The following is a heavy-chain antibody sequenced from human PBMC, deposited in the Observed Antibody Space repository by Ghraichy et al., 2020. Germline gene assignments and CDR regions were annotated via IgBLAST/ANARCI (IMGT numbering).Heavy chain of an antibody. Sequence: GGSLRLSCAASGFTFSSNAMTWVRQAPGKGLEWVSAISGSGGSTYYADSVKGRFTISRDNSKNTLYLQMNSLRAEDTAVYYCARTVSMIRGVIIVPKVSYGMDVWGQGTTVTVSS. CDR1: GFTFSSNA. V-gene: IGHV3-23*01. J-gene: IGHJ6*02. D-gene: IGHD3-10*01. CDR3: ARTVSMIRGVIIVPKVSYGMDV. CDR2: ISGSGGST.